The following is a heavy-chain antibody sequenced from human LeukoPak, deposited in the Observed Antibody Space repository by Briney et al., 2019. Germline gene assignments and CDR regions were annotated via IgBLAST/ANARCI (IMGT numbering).Heavy chain of an antibody. V-gene: IGHV1-18*01. CDR1: GYTFTSYG. CDR2: ISAYNGNT. D-gene: IGHD3-9*01. CDR3: AREPDYYYGRLLDILTGYYPYYYYYGMDV. J-gene: IGHJ6*02. Sequence: ASVKVSCKASGYTFTSYGISWVRQAPGQGLEWMGWISAYNGNTNYAQKLQGRVTMTTDTSTSTAYMELRSLRSDDTAVYYCAREPDYYYGRLLDILTGYYPYYYYYGMDVWGQGTTVTVSS.